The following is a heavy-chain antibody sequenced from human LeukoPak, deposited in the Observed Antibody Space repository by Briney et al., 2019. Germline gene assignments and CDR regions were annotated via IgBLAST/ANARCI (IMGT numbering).Heavy chain of an antibody. CDR2: IYHSGST. V-gene: IGHV4-38-2*01. CDR3: ARLTHCSSTSCYGYYFDY. Sequence: KPSETLSLTCAVSGYSISSGYYWGWIRQPPGKGLEWIGSIYHSGSTYCNPSLKSRVTISVDTSKNQFSLKLSSVTAADTAVYYCARLTHCSSTSCYGYYFDYWGQGTLVTVSS. CDR1: GYSISSGYY. D-gene: IGHD2-2*01. J-gene: IGHJ4*02.